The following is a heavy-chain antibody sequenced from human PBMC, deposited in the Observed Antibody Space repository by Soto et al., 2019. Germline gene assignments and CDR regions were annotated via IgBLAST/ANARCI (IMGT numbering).Heavy chain of an antibody. CDR2: IYYSGST. D-gene: IGHD5-12*01. CDR3: ARANSGSPFPYHY. Sequence: ETLSLTCTVSGGSISSYYWSWIRQPPGKGLEWIGYIYYSGSTNYNPSLKSRVTISVDTSKNQFSLKLSSVTAADTAVYYCARANSGSPFPYHYWGQGTLVTVSS. CDR1: GGSISSYY. V-gene: IGHV4-59*01. J-gene: IGHJ4*02.